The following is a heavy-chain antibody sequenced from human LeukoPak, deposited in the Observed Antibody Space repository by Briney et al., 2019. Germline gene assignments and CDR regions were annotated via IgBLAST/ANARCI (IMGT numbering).Heavy chain of an antibody. CDR3: AGDFWSGYRRVPRYYFDY. D-gene: IGHD3-3*01. Sequence: SETLSLTCTVSGDSLISNYWSWIRQPPGKGLEWIGYIYYSGSTYYNPSLKSRVTISVDTSKNQFSLKLSSVTAADTAVYYCAGDFWSGYRRVPRYYFDYWGQGTLVTVSS. V-gene: IGHV4-59*04. J-gene: IGHJ4*02. CDR1: GDSLISNY. CDR2: IYYSGST.